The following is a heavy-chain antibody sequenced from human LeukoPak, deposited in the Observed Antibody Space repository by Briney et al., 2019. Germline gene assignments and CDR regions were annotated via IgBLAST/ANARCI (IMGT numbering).Heavy chain of an antibody. D-gene: IGHD5-12*01. V-gene: IGHV4-34*01. CDR3: ARGRFLWLRPYYYYYYMDV. J-gene: IGHJ6*03. CDR1: GGSFSGYY. Sequence: PSETLSLTCAVYGGSFSGYYWSWIRQPPGKGLEWIGEINHSGSTNYNPSLKSRGTISVDTSKNQFSLKLSSVTAADTAVYYCARGRFLWLRPYYYYYYMDVWGKGTTVTVSS. CDR2: INHSGST.